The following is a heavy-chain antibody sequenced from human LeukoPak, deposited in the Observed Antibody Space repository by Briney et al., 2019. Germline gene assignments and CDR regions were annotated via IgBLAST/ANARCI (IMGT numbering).Heavy chain of an antibody. CDR2: IYHSGST. CDR3: ARVLKRTYYYYMDV. D-gene: IGHD3-9*01. CDR1: GYSISSGYY. V-gene: IGHV4-38-2*02. J-gene: IGHJ6*03. Sequence: SETLSLTCTVSGYSISSGYYWGWIRQPPGKGLEWIGSIYHSGSTYYNPSLKSRVTISVDTSKNQFSLKLSSVTAADTAVYYCARVLKRTYYYYMDVWGKGTTVTVSS.